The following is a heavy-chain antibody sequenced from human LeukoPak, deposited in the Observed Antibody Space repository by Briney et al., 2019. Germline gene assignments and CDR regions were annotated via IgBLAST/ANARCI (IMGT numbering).Heavy chain of an antibody. D-gene: IGHD3-22*01. Sequence: GGSLRLSCAASGFTFSSYGMHWVRQAPGKGLEWVAFIRYDGSNKYYADSVKGRFTISRDNSKNTLYLQMNSLRAEETAVYYCARVYYYDSSGYLNPFDYWGQGTLVTVSS. CDR2: IRYDGSNK. J-gene: IGHJ4*02. V-gene: IGHV3-30*02. CDR1: GFTFSSYG. CDR3: ARVYYYDSSGYLNPFDY.